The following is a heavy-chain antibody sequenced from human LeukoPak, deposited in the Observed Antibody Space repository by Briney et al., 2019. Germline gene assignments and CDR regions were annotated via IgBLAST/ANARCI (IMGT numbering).Heavy chain of an antibody. J-gene: IGHJ4*02. CDR1: GSTFSSYG. V-gene: IGHV3-30*02. Sequence: PGGSLRLSCAASGSTFSSYGMHWVRQAPGKGLEWVAFIRYDGSNKYYADSVKGRFTISRDNSKNTLYLQMNSLRAEDTAVYYCAKAPNRRYCSSTSCDRIDYWGQGTLVTVSS. CDR3: AKAPNRRYCSSTSCDRIDY. CDR2: IRYDGSNK. D-gene: IGHD2-2*01.